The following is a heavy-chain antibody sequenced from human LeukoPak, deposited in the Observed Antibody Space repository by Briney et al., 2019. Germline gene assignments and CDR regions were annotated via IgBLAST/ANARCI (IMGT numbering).Heavy chain of an antibody. D-gene: IGHD3-10*01. V-gene: IGHV1-3*01. CDR3: ARGITMVRGVIINWFDP. Sequence: GASVKVSCKASGYTFTGYYMHWVRQAPGQRLEWMGWINAGNGNTKYSQKFQGRVTITRDTSASTAYMELSSLRSEDTAVYYCARGITMVRGVIINWFDPWGQGTLVTVSS. CDR1: GYTFTGYY. CDR2: INAGNGNT. J-gene: IGHJ5*02.